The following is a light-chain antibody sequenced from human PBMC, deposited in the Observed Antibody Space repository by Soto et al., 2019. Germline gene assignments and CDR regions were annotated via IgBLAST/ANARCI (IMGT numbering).Light chain of an antibody. J-gene: IGKJ1*01. CDR2: SAS. CDR1: QDISSY. CDR3: QQLNRFPRT. Sequence: DIQLTQSPSFLSASVGDRVTITCRASQDISSYLAWYQQRPGKVPRFLTHSASTLQSGVPSRFSATGSGKKFPLTISSLQPEDIATDYGQQLNRFPRTFGQGTKVEV. V-gene: IGKV1-9*01.